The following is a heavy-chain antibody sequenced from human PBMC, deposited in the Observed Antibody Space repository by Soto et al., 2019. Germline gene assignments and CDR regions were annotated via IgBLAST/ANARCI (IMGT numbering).Heavy chain of an antibody. CDR1: GYTFTSYY. V-gene: IGHV1-46*01. CDR2: INPSGGST. CDR3: ARGEAAAGDYYYYGMDV. J-gene: IGHJ6*02. D-gene: IGHD6-13*01. Sequence: ASVKVSCKASGYTFTSYYMHWVRQAPGQGLEWMGIINPSGGSTSYARKFQGRVTMTRDTSTSTVYMELSSLRSEDTAVYYCARGEAAAGDYYYYGMDVWGQGTTVTVSS.